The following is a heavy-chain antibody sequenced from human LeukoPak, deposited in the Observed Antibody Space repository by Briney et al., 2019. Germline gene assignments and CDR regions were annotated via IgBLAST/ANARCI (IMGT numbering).Heavy chain of an antibody. Sequence: PGGSLRLSCAASGFTFSSYAMHWVRQAPGKGLEWVAVISYDGSNKYYADSVKGRFTISRDNSKNTLYLQMNSLRAEDTAVYYCAKEGLRWSPNWGGYFDYWGQGTLVTVSS. CDR1: GFTFSSYA. CDR3: AKEGLRWSPNWGGYFDY. CDR2: ISYDGSNK. D-gene: IGHD4-23*01. V-gene: IGHV3-30*04. J-gene: IGHJ4*02.